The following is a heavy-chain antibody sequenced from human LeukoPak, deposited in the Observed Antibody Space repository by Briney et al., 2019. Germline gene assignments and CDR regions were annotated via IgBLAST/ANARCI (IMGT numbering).Heavy chain of an antibody. CDR3: ARRAGAYSHPYDY. V-gene: IGHV3-53*01. CDR2: IYSDNT. Sequence: GGSLRLSCAASGFTFDDYTMHWVRQAPGKGLEWVSFIYSDNTHYSDSVKGRFTISRDNSKNTLYLQMNSLRAEDTAVYYCARRAGAYSHPYDYWGQGTLVTVSS. D-gene: IGHD4/OR15-4a*01. J-gene: IGHJ4*02. CDR1: GFTFDDYT.